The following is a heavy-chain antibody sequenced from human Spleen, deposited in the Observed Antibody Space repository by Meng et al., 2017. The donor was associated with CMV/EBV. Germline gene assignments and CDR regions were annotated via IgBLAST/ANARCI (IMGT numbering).Heavy chain of an antibody. J-gene: IGHJ5*02. Sequence: SGCNFSNTWMSWVRQAPGKGLEWVGRIKRNIDGGTTDYAAPVKGRFTISRDDSKNTLYLQMNSLKTADTGVYYCTAFSSGWFLGWFDPWGQGTLVTVSS. CDR2: IKRNIDGGTT. V-gene: IGHV3-15*01. CDR1: GCNFSNTW. D-gene: IGHD6-19*01. CDR3: TAFSSGWFLGWFDP.